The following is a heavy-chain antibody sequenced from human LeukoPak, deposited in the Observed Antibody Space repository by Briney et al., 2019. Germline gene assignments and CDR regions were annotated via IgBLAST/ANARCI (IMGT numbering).Heavy chain of an antibody. V-gene: IGHV1-18*01. J-gene: IGHJ6*03. D-gene: IGHD4-23*01. Sequence: ASVKVSCKASGYTFTSYGISWVRQAPGQGLEWMGWISAYNGNTNYAQKLQGRVTMTTDTSTSTAYMELRSLRSDDTAVYYCARASAYGGNPDYYYYYYMDVWGKGTTVTVSS. CDR1: GYTFTSYG. CDR3: ARASAYGGNPDYYYYYYMDV. CDR2: ISAYNGNT.